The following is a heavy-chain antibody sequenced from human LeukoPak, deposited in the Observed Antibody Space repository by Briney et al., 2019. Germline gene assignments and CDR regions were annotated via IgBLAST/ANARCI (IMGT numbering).Heavy chain of an antibody. Sequence: SETLSLTCAVYGGSFSGYYWSWIRQPPGKGLEWIGEINHSGSTNYNPSLKSRVTISVDTSKNQFSLKLSSVTAADTAVYYCARGPPVRGVIIPKRWFDPCGQGPLVTVSS. CDR2: INHSGST. V-gene: IGHV4-34*01. D-gene: IGHD3-10*01. J-gene: IGHJ5*02. CDR3: ARGPPVRGVIIPKRWFDP. CDR1: GGSFSGYY.